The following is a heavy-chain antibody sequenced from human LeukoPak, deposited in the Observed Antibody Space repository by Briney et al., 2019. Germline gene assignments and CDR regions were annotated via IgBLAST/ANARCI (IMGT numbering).Heavy chain of an antibody. CDR2: IYYSGST. CDR3: ARRSGITMIVVLISDAFDI. CDR1: GGSIRSYY. J-gene: IGHJ3*02. V-gene: IGHV4-59*08. Sequence: SETLSLTCTVSGGSIRSYYWSWIRQPPGKGLEWIGYIYYSGSTNYNPSLKSRVTISVDTSKNQFSLKLSSVTAADTAVYYCARRSGITMIVVLISDAFDIWGQGTMVTVSS. D-gene: IGHD3-22*01.